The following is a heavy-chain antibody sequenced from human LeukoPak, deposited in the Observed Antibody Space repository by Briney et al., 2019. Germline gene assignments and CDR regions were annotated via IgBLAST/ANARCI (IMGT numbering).Heavy chain of an antibody. D-gene: IGHD3-3*01. V-gene: IGHV1-2*02. CDR2: INPNSGGT. CDR3: ARDSRRSGQFPSYY. J-gene: IGHJ4*01. CDR1: GYTFTGYY. Sequence: EASVKVSCKASGYTFTGYYVHWVRQAPGQGLEWMGWINPNSGGTNYAQKFQGRVTMTRDTSISTAYMELSRLRSDNTAVYYCARDSRRSGQFPSYYWGQGTLVTVSS.